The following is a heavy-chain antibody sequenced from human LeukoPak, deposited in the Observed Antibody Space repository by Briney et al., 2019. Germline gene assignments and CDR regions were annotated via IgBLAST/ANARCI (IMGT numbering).Heavy chain of an antibody. CDR2: ISGDGGST. CDR3: AKDNEDSGSYLQH. J-gene: IGHJ1*01. CDR1: GFTFDDYA. V-gene: IGHV3-43*02. Sequence: GGSLRLSCAASGFTFDDYAVHWVRQAPGKGLEWVSLISGDGGSTYYADSVKGRFTISRDNSKNSLYLQMNSLRTGDTALYYCAKDNEDSGSYLQHWGQGTLVTVSS. D-gene: IGHD1-26*01.